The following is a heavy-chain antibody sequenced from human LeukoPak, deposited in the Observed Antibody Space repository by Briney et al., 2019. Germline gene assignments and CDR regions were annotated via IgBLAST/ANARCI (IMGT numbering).Heavy chain of an antibody. V-gene: IGHV4-39*07. CDR1: GGSISSSSYY. J-gene: IGHJ4*02. Sequence: SETLSLTCTVSGGSISSSSYYWAWIRQPPGKGLEWIGSIYYSGNTYYKSSLESRVTIAVDTSKNQFSLKLNSVTAADTAVYYCARDRIYGSGSDHFDYWGQGTLVTVSS. D-gene: IGHD3-10*01. CDR3: ARDRIYGSGSDHFDY. CDR2: IYYSGNT.